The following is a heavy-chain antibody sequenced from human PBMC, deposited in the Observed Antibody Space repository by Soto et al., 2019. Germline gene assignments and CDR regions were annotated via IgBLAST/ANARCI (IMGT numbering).Heavy chain of an antibody. J-gene: IGHJ4*02. D-gene: IGHD7-27*01. V-gene: IGHV4-31*03. Sequence: SETLSLTCTVSGGSISSSGYYWSWIRQHPGKGLEWIGYIYYSGSTYYNPSLKSRVTISVDTSKNQFSLKLSSVTAADTAVYYCARDRSNWAFDSWGQGTLVTVSS. CDR1: GGSISSSGYY. CDR3: ARDRSNWAFDS. CDR2: IYYSGST.